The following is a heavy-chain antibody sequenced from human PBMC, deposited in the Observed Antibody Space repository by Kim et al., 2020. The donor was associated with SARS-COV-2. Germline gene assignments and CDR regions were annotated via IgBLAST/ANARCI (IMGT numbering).Heavy chain of an antibody. CDR3: AREGGLSGRTHDGMDV. CDR2: INGGSGNT. V-gene: IGHV1-3*01. CDR1: GYTFTTYA. D-gene: IGHD3-16*02. J-gene: IGHJ6*02. Sequence: ASVKVSCKASGYTFTTYAMHWVRQAPGQGLEWMGWINGGSGNTKYSQRFQDRITITRDTSASSAYMELSSLRSEDTAVYYCAREGGLSGRTHDGMDVWGQGTTVTVSS.